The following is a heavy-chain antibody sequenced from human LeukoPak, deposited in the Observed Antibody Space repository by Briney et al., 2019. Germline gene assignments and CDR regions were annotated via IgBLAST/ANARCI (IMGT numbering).Heavy chain of an antibody. D-gene: IGHD3-9*01. CDR2: IYYSGST. Sequence: SETLSLTCTVSGGSISSSSYYWGWIRQPPGKGLEWFGSIYYSGSTYYNPSLKSRVTISVDTSKNQFSLKLSSVTAADTAVYYCARGASGLRYFDWDYWGQGTLVTVSS. V-gene: IGHV4-39*07. J-gene: IGHJ4*02. CDR1: GGSISSSSYY. CDR3: ARGASGLRYFDWDY.